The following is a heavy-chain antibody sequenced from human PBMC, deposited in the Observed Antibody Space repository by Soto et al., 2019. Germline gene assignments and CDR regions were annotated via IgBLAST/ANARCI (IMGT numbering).Heavy chain of an antibody. CDR3: VGVGRVPAAIGNYYYYGMDV. J-gene: IGHJ6*02. D-gene: IGHD2-2*01. CDR2: IRSKAYGGTT. Sequence: GGSLRLSCTASGFTFGDYAMSWFRQAPGKGLEWVGFIRSKAYGGTTEYAASVKGRFTISRDDSKSIAYLQMNSLKTEDTAVYYCVGVGRVPAAIGNYYYYGMDVWGQGTTVTVSS. CDR1: GFTFGDYA. V-gene: IGHV3-49*03.